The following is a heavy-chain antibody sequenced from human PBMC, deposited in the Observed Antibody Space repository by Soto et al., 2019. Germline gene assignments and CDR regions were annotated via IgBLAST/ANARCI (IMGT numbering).Heavy chain of an antibody. V-gene: IGHV1-69*01. Sequence: QVQLVQSGAEVKKPGSSVKVSCKASGGTFSSYAISWVRQAPGQGLEWMGGIIPIFGTANYAQKFQGRVTITPDESTSTAYMELSSLRSEDTAVYYCAREDLQALQYYYYGMDVWGQGTTVTVSS. J-gene: IGHJ6*02. CDR2: IIPIFGTA. D-gene: IGHD4-4*01. CDR1: GGTFSSYA. CDR3: AREDLQALQYYYYGMDV.